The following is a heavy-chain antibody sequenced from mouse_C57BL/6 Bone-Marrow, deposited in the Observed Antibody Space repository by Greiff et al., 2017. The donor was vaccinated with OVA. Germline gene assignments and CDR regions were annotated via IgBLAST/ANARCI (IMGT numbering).Heavy chain of an antibody. CDR2: IDPNSGGT. CDR3: AIVVYYAMDY. J-gene: IGHJ4*01. CDR1: GYTFTSYW. D-gene: IGHD6-2*01. Sequence: QVQLQQPGAELVKPGASVKLSCKASGYTFTSYWMHWVKQRPGRGLEWIGSIDPNSGGTKYNEKFKSKATLTVDKPYSTAYMQLSSLTAEDSAVYYCAIVVYYAMDYWGQGTSVTVSS. V-gene: IGHV1-72*01.